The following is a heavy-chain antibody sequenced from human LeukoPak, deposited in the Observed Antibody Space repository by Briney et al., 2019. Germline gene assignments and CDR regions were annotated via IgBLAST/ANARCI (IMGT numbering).Heavy chain of an antibody. Sequence: PSETLSLTCTVSGASISSSYWSWIRQPAGKGLEWIGRIYTSGSTNYNPSLKSRVTMSVDTSKNQFSLKLSSVTAEDTAVYYCARSGAFCSGEDCYSGRTWFDPWGQGTLVTISS. J-gene: IGHJ5*02. CDR1: GASISSSY. CDR3: ARSGAFCSGEDCYSGRTWFDP. V-gene: IGHV4-4*07. D-gene: IGHD2-15*01. CDR2: IYTSGST.